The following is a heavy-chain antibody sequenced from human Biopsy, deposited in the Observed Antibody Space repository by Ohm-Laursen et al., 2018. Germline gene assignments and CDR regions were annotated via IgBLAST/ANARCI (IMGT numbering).Heavy chain of an antibody. V-gene: IGHV4-31*03. D-gene: IGHD3-9*01. CDR2: ISYNERT. Sequence: ILSLTCSVSGAYVKASGYFWAWIRKRPGKGLEWIGYISYNERTHYNPSLTSRLAISFDTSNNRISLQLRSVSVADTAVYYCVREPKTGTAEAWYFDLWGRGSPVTVPS. CDR1: GAYVKASGYF. CDR3: VREPKTGTAEAWYFDL. J-gene: IGHJ2*01.